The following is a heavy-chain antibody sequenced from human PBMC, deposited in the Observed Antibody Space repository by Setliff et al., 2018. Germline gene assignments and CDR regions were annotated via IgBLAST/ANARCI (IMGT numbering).Heavy chain of an antibody. CDR1: GFTFSGSA. CDR2: IRDRTNSYAT. D-gene: IGHD3-3*01. Sequence: GSLRLSCAASGFTFSGSAMHWVRQASGKGLEWVGRIRDRTNSYATTYGASVKGRFTISRDDSKNTLYLQMNSLKTEDTAVYYCTTAVLQFLEWLFLTEDGFYFDYWGQGTLVTSPQ. V-gene: IGHV3-73*01. J-gene: IGHJ4*02. CDR3: TTAVLQFLEWLFLTEDGFYFDY.